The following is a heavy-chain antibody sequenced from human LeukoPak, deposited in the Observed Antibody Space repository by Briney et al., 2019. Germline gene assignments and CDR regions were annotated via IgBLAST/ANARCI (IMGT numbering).Heavy chain of an antibody. CDR2: ISWNSGSI. Sequence: GGSLRLSCAASGFTFSSYAMHWVRQAPGKGLEWVSGISWNSGSIGYADSVKGRFTISRDNAKNSLYLQMNSLRAEDTALYYCAKPIQQWPDHDAFDIWGQGTMVTVSS. V-gene: IGHV3-9*01. D-gene: IGHD6-19*01. CDR1: GFTFSSYA. J-gene: IGHJ3*02. CDR3: AKPIQQWPDHDAFDI.